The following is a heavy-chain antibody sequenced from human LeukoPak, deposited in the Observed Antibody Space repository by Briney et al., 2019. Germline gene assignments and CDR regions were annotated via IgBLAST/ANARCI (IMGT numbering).Heavy chain of an antibody. CDR1: GASVSSNTAA. J-gene: IGHJ6*02. CDR2: TYYRSKWYT. D-gene: IGHD4-23*01. V-gene: IGHV6-1*01. Sequence: SQTLSLTCAISGASVSSNTAAWNWIRQSPSRGLEWLGRTYYRSKWYTDYAIFVKSRITINPDTSKNQFSLKLSSVTAADTAVYYCARRRFDYGGNPFHYGMDVWGQGTTVTVSS. CDR3: ARRRFDYGGNPFHYGMDV.